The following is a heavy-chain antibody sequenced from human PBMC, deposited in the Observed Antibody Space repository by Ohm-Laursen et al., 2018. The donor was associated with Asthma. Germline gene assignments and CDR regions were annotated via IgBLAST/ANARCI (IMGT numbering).Heavy chain of an antibody. CDR2: INHIGEA. V-gene: IGHV4-34*01. CDR3: ARGRTLRH. CDR1: GSFPGYF. J-gene: IGHJ4*02. Sequence: SETLSLTCAVYGSFPGYFWTWVRQSPEMGLEWIGEINHIGEAYYNPSLASRVTISVDTSKKQFSLNLTSVTAADTAIHSCARGRTLRHWAQGTLVTVSS.